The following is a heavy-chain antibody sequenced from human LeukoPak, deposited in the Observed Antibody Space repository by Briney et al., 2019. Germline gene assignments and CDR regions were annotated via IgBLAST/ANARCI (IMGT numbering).Heavy chain of an antibody. Sequence: GASVKVSCKASGYTFTSYDINWVRQAPGQGLEWMGWMNPNSGNTGYAQKFQGRVTMTRNTSISTAYMELSSLRSEDAAVYYCARGVFATIIDYWGQGTLVTVSS. CDR1: GYTFTSYD. J-gene: IGHJ4*02. CDR3: ARGVFATIIDY. D-gene: IGHD5-12*01. V-gene: IGHV1-8*01. CDR2: MNPNSGNT.